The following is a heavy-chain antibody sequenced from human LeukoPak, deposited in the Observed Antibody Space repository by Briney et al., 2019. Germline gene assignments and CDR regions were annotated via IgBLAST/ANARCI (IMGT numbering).Heavy chain of an antibody. CDR1: GYTFTGYY. V-gene: IGHV1-2*02. Sequence: AASVKVSCKASGYTFTGYYMHWVRQAPGQGLEWMGWINPNSGGTNYAQKFQGRVTITADKSTSTAYMELSSLRSEDTAVYYCAREAYYYGSGSYYNGMDVWGQGTTVTVSS. CDR3: AREAYYYGSGSYYNGMDV. D-gene: IGHD3-10*01. J-gene: IGHJ6*02. CDR2: INPNSGGT.